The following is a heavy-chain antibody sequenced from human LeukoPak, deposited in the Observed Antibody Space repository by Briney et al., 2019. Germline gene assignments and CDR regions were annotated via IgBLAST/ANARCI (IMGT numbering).Heavy chain of an antibody. CDR2: IYTSGST. D-gene: IGHD6-13*01. Sequence: SETLSLTCTVSGGSISSYYWSWIRQPAGKGLEWIGRIYTSGSTHYNPSLKSRVTMSVDTSKNQFSLKLSSVTAADTAVYYCAREVEGIAAAGTYYYYGMDVWGQGTTVTVSS. CDR3: AREVEGIAAAGTYYYYGMDV. J-gene: IGHJ6*02. CDR1: GGSISSYY. V-gene: IGHV4-4*07.